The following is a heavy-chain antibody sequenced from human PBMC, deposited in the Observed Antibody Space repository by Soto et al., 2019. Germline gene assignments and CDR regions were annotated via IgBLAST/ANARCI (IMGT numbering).Heavy chain of an antibody. CDR2: IIPILGIA. CDR3: AIDPQNYCSGGSCYSNY. CDR1: GGTFSSYT. Sequence: QVQLVQSGAEVKKPGSSVKVSCKASGGTFSSYTISWVRQAPGQGIEWMGRIIPILGIANYAQKFQGRVTITADKSTSTAYMELSSLSSEDTAVYYCAIDPQNYCSGGSCYSNYWGQGTLVTVSS. D-gene: IGHD2-15*01. J-gene: IGHJ4*02. V-gene: IGHV1-69*08.